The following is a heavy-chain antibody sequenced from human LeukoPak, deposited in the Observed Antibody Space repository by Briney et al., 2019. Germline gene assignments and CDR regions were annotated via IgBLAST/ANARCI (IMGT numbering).Heavy chain of an antibody. CDR2: INSDGSST. Sequence: PGGSLRLSCAASGFTFSNAWMSWVRQAPGKGLVWVSRINSDGSSTSYADSVKGRFTISRDNAKNTLYLQMNSLRAEDTAVYYCARDSPDRRYSSSWIDHWGQGTLVTVSS. V-gene: IGHV3-74*01. J-gene: IGHJ5*02. D-gene: IGHD6-13*01. CDR3: ARDSPDRRYSSSWIDH. CDR1: GFTFSNAW.